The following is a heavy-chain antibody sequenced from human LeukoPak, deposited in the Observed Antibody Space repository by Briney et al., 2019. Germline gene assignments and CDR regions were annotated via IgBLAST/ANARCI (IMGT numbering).Heavy chain of an antibody. CDR3: ARGVVPAAGPRQKYYFDY. CDR2: INHSGST. J-gene: IGHJ4*02. CDR1: GGSFSGYY. D-gene: IGHD2-2*01. V-gene: IGHV4-34*01. Sequence: PSETLSLTCAVYGGSFSGYYWSWIRQPPGKGLEWIGEINHSGSTNYNPSLKSRVTISVDTSKNQFSLKLSSVPAADTAVYYCARGVVPAAGPRQKYYFDYWGQGTLVTVSS.